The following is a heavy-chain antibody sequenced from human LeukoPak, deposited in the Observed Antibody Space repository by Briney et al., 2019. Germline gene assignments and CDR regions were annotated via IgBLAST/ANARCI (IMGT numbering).Heavy chain of an antibody. CDR2: IYYSGST. CDR1: GGSISSYY. J-gene: IGHJ6*03. Sequence: QPSETLSLTCTVSGGSISSYYWSWIRQPPGKGLEWIGYIYYSGSTNYNPSLKSRVTISVDTSKNQFSLKLSSVTAADTAVYYCAREVRSLYYYMDVWGKGTTVTVSS. CDR3: AREVRSLYYYMDV. V-gene: IGHV4-59*01.